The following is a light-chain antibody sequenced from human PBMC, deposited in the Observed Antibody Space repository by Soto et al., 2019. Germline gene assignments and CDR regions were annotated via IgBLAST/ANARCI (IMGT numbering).Light chain of an antibody. CDR3: QTWGAGIA. V-gene: IGLV4-69*01. J-gene: IGLJ3*02. CDR2: VDSDGSH. Sequence: QPVLTQSPSASASLGASVKLTCTLSSGHSSYAIAWHQQQPEKGPRFLIKVDSDGSHTKGDGIPDRFSGSSSGAERYLTISTLQSEDEADYYCQTWGAGIAFGGGTELTVL. CDR1: SGHSSYA.